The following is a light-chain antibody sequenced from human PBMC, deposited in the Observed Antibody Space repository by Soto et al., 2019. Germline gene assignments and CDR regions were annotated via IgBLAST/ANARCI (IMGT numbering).Light chain of an antibody. CDR3: SSGTSSSTL. Sequence: QSVLTQPPSVSGAPGQRVTISCTGSSSNIGAGYDVHWYQQLPGTAPKLLIYGNSNRPSGVPDRFSGSKSGTSASLAITGLQAEDEADYYCSSGTSSSTLFGTGTKVTVL. CDR2: GNS. V-gene: IGLV1-40*01. J-gene: IGLJ1*01. CDR1: SSNIGAGYD.